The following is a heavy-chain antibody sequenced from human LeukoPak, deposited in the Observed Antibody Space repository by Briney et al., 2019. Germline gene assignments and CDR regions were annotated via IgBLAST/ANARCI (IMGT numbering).Heavy chain of an antibody. CDR3: ARDRLEDYYYYGMDV. Sequence: ASVKVSCKASKYTFTSYYMHWVRQAPGQGLEWMGIINPSGGSTSYAQKFQGRVTMTRDTSTSTVYMELSSLRSEDTAVYYCARDRLEDYYYYGMDVWGQGTTVIVSS. CDR2: INPSGGST. CDR1: KYTFTSYY. D-gene: IGHD6-25*01. J-gene: IGHJ6*02. V-gene: IGHV1-46*01.